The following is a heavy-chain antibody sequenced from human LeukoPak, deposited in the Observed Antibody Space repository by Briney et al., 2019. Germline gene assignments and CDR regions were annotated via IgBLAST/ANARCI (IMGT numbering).Heavy chain of an antibody. Sequence: GGSLRLSCAASGFTVSSNYMSWDRQAPGEGLEWVSVIYSGGSTYYADSVKGRFTISRDNSKNTLYLQMNSLRAEDTAVYYCARTTVDLYYFDYWGQGTLVTVSS. CDR1: GFTVSSNY. V-gene: IGHV3-66*01. CDR2: IYSGGST. CDR3: ARTTVDLYYFDY. J-gene: IGHJ4*02. D-gene: IGHD4-23*01.